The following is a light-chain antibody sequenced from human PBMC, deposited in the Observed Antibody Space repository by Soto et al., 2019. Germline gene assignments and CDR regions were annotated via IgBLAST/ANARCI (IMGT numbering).Light chain of an antibody. V-gene: IGKV1-33*01. CDR2: DAS. CDR3: QQYNVVPPT. CDR1: QDISIY. J-gene: IGKJ2*01. Sequence: IQKTQSPSSLSASVGDRVTSTCRACQDISIYLNWFQQKPGKAPKLLIYDASNLEKGVPSRFPGSGSGTDFTLTINSLQPDEIATYSVQQYNVVPPTFGQGTRLEL.